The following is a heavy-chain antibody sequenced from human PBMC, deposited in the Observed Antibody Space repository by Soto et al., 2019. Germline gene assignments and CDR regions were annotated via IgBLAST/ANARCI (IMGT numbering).Heavy chain of an antibody. CDR1: GGTFSSYA. J-gene: IGHJ6*02. CDR2: ILPIFGTA. CDR3: ARASTAATAMVMDYYSYYGRDV. Sequence: QVQLVQSGAEVKKPGSSVKVSCKASGGTFSSYAISWVRQAPGQGLEWLGGILPIFGTANYAQKFQGRVTITADESTSTAYMELRSLRSEDTAVYYCARASTAATAMVMDYYSYYGRDVWGQGTTVTVSS. D-gene: IGHD5-18*01. V-gene: IGHV1-69*01.